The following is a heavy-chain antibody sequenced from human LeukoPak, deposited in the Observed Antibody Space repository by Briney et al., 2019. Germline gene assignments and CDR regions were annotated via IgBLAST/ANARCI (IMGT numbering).Heavy chain of an antibody. CDR1: GGSFSGYY. V-gene: IGHV4-34*01. CDR2: INHSGST. CDR3: ARGMGRRSYQMH. D-gene: IGHD1-26*01. J-gene: IGHJ1*01. Sequence: SETLSLTCAVYGGSFSGYYWSWIRQPPGKGLEWIGEINHSGSTNYNPSLKSRVTISVDTSKNQFSLKLSSVTAADTAVYYCARGMGRRSYQMHWGKGTLVTVSS.